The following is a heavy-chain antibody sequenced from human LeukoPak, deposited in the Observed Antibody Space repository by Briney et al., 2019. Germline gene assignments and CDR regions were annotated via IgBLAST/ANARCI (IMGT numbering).Heavy chain of an antibody. CDR3: ARPFVEGLLLSFDP. CDR1: GGSISSSSYY. CDR2: IYYSGST. V-gene: IGHV4-39*01. D-gene: IGHD3-22*01. Sequence: PSETLSLTCTVSGGSISSSSYYWGWIRQPPGKGLEWIGSIYYSGSTYYNPSLKSRVTISVDTSKNQFSLKLSSVTAADTAVYYCARPFVEGLLLSFDPWGQGTLVTVSS. J-gene: IGHJ5*02.